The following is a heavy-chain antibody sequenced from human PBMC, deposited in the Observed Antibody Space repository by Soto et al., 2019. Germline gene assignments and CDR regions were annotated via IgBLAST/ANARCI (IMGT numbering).Heavy chain of an antibody. D-gene: IGHD6-19*01. CDR1: GFTFSTYS. CDR3: ARLGAVAGIGGYYFDY. J-gene: IGHJ4*02. V-gene: IGHV3-21*01. Sequence: EVQLVESGGGLVKPGGSLRLSCAASGFTFSTYSMNWVRQAPGKGLEGVSSITSSGSYISYADSVKGRFTISRDNAKNSLYLQMNSLGAEDTAVYYCARLGAVAGIGGYYFDYWGQGTLVTVSS. CDR2: ITSSGSYI.